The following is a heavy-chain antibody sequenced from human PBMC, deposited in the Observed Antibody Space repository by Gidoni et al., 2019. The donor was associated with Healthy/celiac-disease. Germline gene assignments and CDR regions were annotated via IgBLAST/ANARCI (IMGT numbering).Heavy chain of an antibody. CDR3: ARGRNRYCSSTSCYARFDY. CDR1: GGSFSGYY. J-gene: IGHJ4*02. D-gene: IGHD2-2*01. V-gene: IGHV4-34*01. CDR2: INHSGST. Sequence: QVQLQQWGAGLLKPSETLSLTCAVYGGSFSGYYWSWIRQPPGKGLEWIGEINHSGSTNYNPSLKSRVTISVDTSKNQFSLKLSSVTAADTAVYYCARGRNRYCSSTSCYARFDYWGQGTLVTVSS.